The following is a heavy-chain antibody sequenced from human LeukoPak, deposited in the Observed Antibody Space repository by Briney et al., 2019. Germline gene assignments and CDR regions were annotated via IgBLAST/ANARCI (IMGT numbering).Heavy chain of an antibody. CDR2: ISSSSSTI. CDR1: GFTFNSYN. CDR3: ARAYSSSSGRDAFDS. J-gene: IGHJ3*02. D-gene: IGHD6-6*01. Sequence: GGSLRLSCAASGFTFNSYNMNWVRQAPGKGPEWVSYISSSSSTIYYADSVKGRFTISRDSAKTSLFLQMNSLRDEDTVVYYCARAYSSSSGRDAFDSWGLGTLVTVSS. V-gene: IGHV3-48*02.